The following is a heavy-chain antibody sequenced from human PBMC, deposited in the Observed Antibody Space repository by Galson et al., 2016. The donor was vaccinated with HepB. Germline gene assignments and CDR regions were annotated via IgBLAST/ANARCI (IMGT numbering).Heavy chain of an antibody. CDR1: GFSLTNAW. V-gene: IGHV3-15*05. CDR2: IKAKADGETT. J-gene: IGHJ5*02. CDR3: MIPEVGELNL. Sequence: LRLSCAASGFSLTNAWMSWVRQAPGKGLEWVGRIKAKADGETTDYAAPVKGRFNISRDDSLHTVYQQMNSLKTEDTSEYYWMIPEVGELNLWGQGNLVTVSS. D-gene: IGHD3-10*01.